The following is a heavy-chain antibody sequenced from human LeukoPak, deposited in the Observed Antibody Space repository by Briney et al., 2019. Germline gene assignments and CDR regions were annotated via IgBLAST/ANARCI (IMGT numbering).Heavy chain of an antibody. CDR1: GGSISSYY. D-gene: IGHD5-18*01. CDR3: AKATVDTAMVFWFDP. J-gene: IGHJ5*02. V-gene: IGHV4-4*07. CDR2: IYTSGST. Sequence: SETLSLTCTVSGGSISSYYWSRIRQPAGKGLEWIGRIYTSGSTNYNPSLKSRVTMSVDTSKNQFSLKLSSVTAADTAVYYCAKATVDTAMVFWFDPWGQGTLVTVSS.